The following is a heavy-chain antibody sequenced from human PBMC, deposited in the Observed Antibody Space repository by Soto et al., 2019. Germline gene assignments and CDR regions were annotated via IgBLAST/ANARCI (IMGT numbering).Heavy chain of an antibody. CDR3: ARVGTGSSTPLDI. CDR1: GFMFTRST. Sequence: LRLSCVASGFMFTRSTMNWVRQAPGKGLEWVSSITSASDYIFYADSVKGRFTISRDNAKNSLYLQMNSLRAEDTAVYYCARVGTGSSTPLDIWGQGTMVTVSS. J-gene: IGHJ3*02. V-gene: IGHV3-21*01. D-gene: IGHD3-9*01. CDR2: ITSASDYI.